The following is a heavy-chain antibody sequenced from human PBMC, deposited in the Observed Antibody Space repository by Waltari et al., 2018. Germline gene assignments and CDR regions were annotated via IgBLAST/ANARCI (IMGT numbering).Heavy chain of an antibody. D-gene: IGHD2-2*01. Sequence: EVQLVESGGGLVKPGGSLRLSCAASGFTFSSYSMNWVRQAPGKGLEWVSSISSSSSYIYYADSVKGRFTISRDNAKNSLYLQMNSLRAEDTAVYYCARAIVVPAAFDYWGQGTLVTVSS. CDR3: ARAIVVPAAFDY. CDR2: ISSSSSYI. J-gene: IGHJ4*02. V-gene: IGHV3-21*01. CDR1: GFTFSSYS.